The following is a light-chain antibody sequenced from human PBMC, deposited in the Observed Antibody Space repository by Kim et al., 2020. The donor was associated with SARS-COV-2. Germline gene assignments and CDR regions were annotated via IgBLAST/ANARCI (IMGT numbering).Light chain of an antibody. V-gene: IGLV2-14*03. CDR3: SSYTSSSTMV. CDR2: DVI. Sequence: GQSITISGTGTSSDVGGYNYVSWYQQHPGKAPKLIIYDVIKRPSGISNRFSGSKSGNTASLTISGLQAEDEADYYCSSYTSSSTMVFGGGTKLTVL. J-gene: IGLJ2*01. CDR1: SSDVGGYNY.